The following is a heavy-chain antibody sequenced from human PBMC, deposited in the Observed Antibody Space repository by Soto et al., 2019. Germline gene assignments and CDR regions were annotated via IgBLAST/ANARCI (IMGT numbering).Heavy chain of an antibody. CDR3: ALIRRGIQIWSQPNDY. CDR2: INPSDGGK. CDR1: GYTFTGYH. J-gene: IGHJ4*02. V-gene: IGHV1-2*02. D-gene: IGHD3-3*01. Sequence: RASVKVSCKASGYTFTGYHIHWVRQGPGQGLEWMGSINPSDGGKKFAQNFQGRVTMTRDKSINTAYMDLDSLKSDDTAIYYCALIRRGIQIWSQPNDYSGQGTLVTVSS.